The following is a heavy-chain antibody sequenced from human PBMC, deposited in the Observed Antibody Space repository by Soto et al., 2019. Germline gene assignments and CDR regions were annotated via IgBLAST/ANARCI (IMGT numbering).Heavy chain of an antibody. CDR2: INPSGGST. V-gene: IGHV1-46*01. CDR3: ARERGA. J-gene: IGHJ4*02. CDR1: GYTFTDYR. Sequence: QVQLVQSGAEVKEPGASVKVSCKASGYTFTDYRMHWVRQAPGQGLEWMGMINPSGGSTTYAQKFXGXXTMTRDTSTTTVYMELSSRRSEDTAVYYCARERGAWGQGTLVTVSS. D-gene: IGHD1-26*01.